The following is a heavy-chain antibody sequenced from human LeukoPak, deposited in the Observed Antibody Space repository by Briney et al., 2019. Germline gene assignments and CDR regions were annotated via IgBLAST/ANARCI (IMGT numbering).Heavy chain of an antibody. CDR1: GGSISSYY. CDR3: ARGGGLGYYYYYMDV. D-gene: IGHD7-27*01. CDR2: IYYSGST. Sequence: SETLSLTCTVSGGSISSYYWSWIRQPPGKGLEWIGYIYYSGSTNYNPSLKSRVTISVDTSKNQFSLKLSSVTAADTAVYYCARGGGLGYYYYYMDVWGKGTTVTVSS. V-gene: IGHV4-59*01. J-gene: IGHJ6*03.